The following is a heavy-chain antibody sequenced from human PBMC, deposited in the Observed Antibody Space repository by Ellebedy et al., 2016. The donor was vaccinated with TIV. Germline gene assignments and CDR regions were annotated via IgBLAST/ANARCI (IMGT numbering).Heavy chain of an antibody. Sequence: AASVKVSCKASGYTFTNNAIHWVRQAPGQRLEYMGWINVGNGNTKYSQKFQGRVTITRDTSASTAYVDLSSLRSEDTAVYYCARGEYYDYVWGSYREWGAFYIWGQGTMVTVSS. V-gene: IGHV1-3*01. D-gene: IGHD3-16*02. CDR3: ARGEYYDYVWGSYREWGAFYI. CDR2: INVGNGNT. J-gene: IGHJ3*02. CDR1: GYTFTNNA.